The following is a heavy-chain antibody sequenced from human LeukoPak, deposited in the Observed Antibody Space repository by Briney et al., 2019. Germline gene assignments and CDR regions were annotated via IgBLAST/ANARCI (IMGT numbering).Heavy chain of an antibody. CDR1: GYTFTSYG. CDR3: ARTRCSSTSCQGWFDP. Sequence: ASVKVSCKASGYTFTSYGISWVRQAPGQGLEWMGWISAYNGNTNYAQKLQGRVTITTDESTSTAYMELSSLRSEDTAVYYCARTRCSSTSCQGWFDPWGQGTLVTVSS. CDR2: ISAYNGNT. J-gene: IGHJ5*02. V-gene: IGHV1-18*01. D-gene: IGHD2-2*01.